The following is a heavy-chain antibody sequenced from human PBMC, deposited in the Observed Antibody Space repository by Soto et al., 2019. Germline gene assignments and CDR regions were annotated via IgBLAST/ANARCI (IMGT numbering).Heavy chain of an antibody. V-gene: IGHV4-4*02. Sequence: SETLSLTCAVSGGSISSGNWWSWVRQPPGTWLEWMGEMHHSGSTNYNPSRKSRVTISGDTSKNHFSLRLSSVTAADTAVYYCARVTYYDIFASGTPDAFDIWGQGTMVTVSS. CDR1: GGSISSGNW. J-gene: IGHJ3*02. CDR3: ARVTYYDIFASGTPDAFDI. D-gene: IGHD3-9*01. CDR2: MHHSGST.